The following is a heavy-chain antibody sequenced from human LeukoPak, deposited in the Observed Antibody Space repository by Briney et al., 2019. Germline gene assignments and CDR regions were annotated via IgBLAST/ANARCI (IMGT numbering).Heavy chain of an antibody. V-gene: IGHV1-2*02. J-gene: IGHJ4*02. CDR2: INPKSDGT. CDR1: GYTFSDHY. CDR3: AGGAKFCSGDNCYSPFDY. Sequence: ASVKVSCKASGYTFSDHYMHWVRHAPGQGLEWVGWINPKSDGTNFAQKFLGRVTMTRDTSISTAYMELSRLRSDDTAVYYRAGGAKFCSGDNCYSPFDYWGQGTLVTVSS. D-gene: IGHD2-15*01.